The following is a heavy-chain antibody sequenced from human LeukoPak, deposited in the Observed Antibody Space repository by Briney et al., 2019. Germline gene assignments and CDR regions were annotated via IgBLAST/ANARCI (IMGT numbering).Heavy chain of an antibody. D-gene: IGHD3-3*01. CDR2: IIPILGIA. Sequence: GSSVKVSCKASGGTFSSYTISWVRQAPGQGLEWMGRIIPILGIANYAQKFQGRVTITADKSTSTAYMELSSLRSEDTAVYYCARDLADYDYNWFNPWAQGTLVTVSS. V-gene: IGHV1-69*04. CDR3: ARDLADYDYNWFNP. J-gene: IGHJ5*02. CDR1: GGTFSSYT.